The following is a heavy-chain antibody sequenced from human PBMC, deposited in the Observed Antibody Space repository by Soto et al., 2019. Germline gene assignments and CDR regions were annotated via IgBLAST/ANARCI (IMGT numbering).Heavy chain of an antibody. D-gene: IGHD2-15*01. CDR1: GFTFSSYA. Sequence: HPGGSLRLSCAASGFTFSSYAMSWVRQAPGEGLEWVSTISGSGGGIYYADSVKGRFTISRDNSKNTLDLQMNSLRAEDTAVYYCAKRNLVVRPPFDYWGQGTLVTVSS. J-gene: IGHJ4*02. CDR3: AKRNLVVRPPFDY. CDR2: ISGSGGGI. V-gene: IGHV3-23*01.